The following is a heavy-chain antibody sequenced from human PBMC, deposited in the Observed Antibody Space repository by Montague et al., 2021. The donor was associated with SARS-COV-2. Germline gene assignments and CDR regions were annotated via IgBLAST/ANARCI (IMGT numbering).Heavy chain of an antibody. CDR2: MSGSGVRR. D-gene: IGHD6-19*01. J-gene: IGHJ6*02. Sequence: SLRLSCAASGFIFSNYAMTWVRQAPGKGLEWVSTMSGSGVRRDYXDSVKGRFTISRDSSENTLYLQMNSLRVEDTAVYYCAKDTATIRIAVALMDVWGQGTTVIVSS. CDR3: AKDTATIRIAVALMDV. CDR1: GFIFSNYA. V-gene: IGHV3-23*01.